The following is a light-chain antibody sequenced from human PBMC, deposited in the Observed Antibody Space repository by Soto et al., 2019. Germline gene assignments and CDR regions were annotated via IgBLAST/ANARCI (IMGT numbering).Light chain of an antibody. CDR2: GVT. CDR3: FSHRSGDSHV. CDR1: SSDVGGYNY. J-gene: IGLJ1*01. V-gene: IGLV2-14*01. Sequence: QSVLTQHASVSGSPGQSITISCTGTSSDVGGYNYVSWYQQYPGKAPKLMIYGVTNRPSGVSNRFSGSKTGNTASLTISGLQAEDEAYYYCFSHRSGDSHVFGTGTKVTVL.